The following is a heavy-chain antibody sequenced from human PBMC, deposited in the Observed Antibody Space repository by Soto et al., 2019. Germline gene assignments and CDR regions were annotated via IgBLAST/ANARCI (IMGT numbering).Heavy chain of an antibody. CDR1: GGSFSGYY. D-gene: IGHD3-22*01. Sequence: SETLSLTCAVYGGSFSGYYWSWIRQPPGKGLEWIGEINHSGSTNYNPSLKSRVTISVDTSKNQFSLKLSSVTAADTAVYYCARNDSSGFDYWGQRTLVTVSS. CDR2: INHSGST. CDR3: ARNDSSGFDY. V-gene: IGHV4-34*01. J-gene: IGHJ4*02.